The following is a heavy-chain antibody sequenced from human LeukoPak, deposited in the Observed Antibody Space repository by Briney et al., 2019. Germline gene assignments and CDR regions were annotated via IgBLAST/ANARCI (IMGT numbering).Heavy chain of an antibody. CDR3: ARFPCSSTSCKLR. D-gene: IGHD2-2*01. V-gene: IGHV4-59*01. CDR2: IYYSGST. CDR1: GGSISSYY. J-gene: IGHJ4*02. Sequence: PSETLSLTCTVSGGSISSYYWSWIRQPPGKGLEWIGYIYYSGSTNYNPSLMSLVTISVDTSKNQFSLKLSSVTAADTAVYYCARFPCSSTSCKLRWGQGTLVTVSS.